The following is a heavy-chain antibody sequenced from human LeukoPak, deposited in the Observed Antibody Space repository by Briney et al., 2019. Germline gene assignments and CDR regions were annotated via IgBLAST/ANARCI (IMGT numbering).Heavy chain of an antibody. V-gene: IGHV3-66*01. CDR1: GFTVSSNY. D-gene: IGHD6-13*01. J-gene: IGHJ3*02. Sequence: PGGSLRLSCAASGFTVSSNYMSWVRQAPGKGLEWVSVIYSGGSTYYADSVKGRFTISRDNSKNTLYLQMNSLRAEDTAVYYCARDSGRAAAGTSAFDIWGQGTMVTVSS. CDR3: ARDSGRAAAGTSAFDI. CDR2: IYSGGST.